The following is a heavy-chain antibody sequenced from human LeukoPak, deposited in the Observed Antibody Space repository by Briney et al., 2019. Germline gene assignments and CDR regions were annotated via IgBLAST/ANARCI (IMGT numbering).Heavy chain of an antibody. J-gene: IGHJ4*02. D-gene: IGHD3-22*01. CDR3: ARERVDVRGDSSGCLDY. CDR2: ISSNGGST. V-gene: IGHV3-64*01. CDR1: GFTFSSYA. Sequence: GGSLRLSCAASGFTFSSYAMHWVRQAPGKGLEYVSAISSNGGSTYYANSVKGRFTISRNNSKNTLYLQMGSLRAEDMAVYYCARERVDVRGDSSGCLDYWGQGTLVIVSS.